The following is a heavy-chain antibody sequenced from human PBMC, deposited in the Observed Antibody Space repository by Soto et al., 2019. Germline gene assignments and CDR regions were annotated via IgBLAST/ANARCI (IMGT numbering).Heavy chain of an antibody. CDR3: ARDTSRGEYDY. CDR1: GYTFTSYG. D-gene: IGHD3-10*01. Sequence: QVQLVQSGAEVKKPGASVKVSCKASGYTFTSYGISWVRQAPGQGLEWMGWINVYNGNTNYAQKLQGRVTMTTDTSTSTAYLDVRSLISDDTAVYFCARDTSRGEYDYWGQGTLVTVSS. V-gene: IGHV1-18*01. CDR2: INVYNGNT. J-gene: IGHJ4*02.